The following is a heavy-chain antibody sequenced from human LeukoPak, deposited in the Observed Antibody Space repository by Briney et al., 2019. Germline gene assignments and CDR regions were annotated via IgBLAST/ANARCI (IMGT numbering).Heavy chain of an antibody. CDR1: GITFSSYD. CDR3: AKLPTIFGVADSFDI. V-gene: IGHV3-23*01. J-gene: IGHJ3*02. CDR2: ISDRGKT. D-gene: IGHD3-3*01. Sequence: PGGSPRLSCEASGITFSSYDMSWVRQAPGKGLEWISAISDRGKTDYADSVKGRFTISRDNSKNTLYLQLSSLRAEDTAMYYCAKLPTIFGVADSFDIWGQGTFVTVSS.